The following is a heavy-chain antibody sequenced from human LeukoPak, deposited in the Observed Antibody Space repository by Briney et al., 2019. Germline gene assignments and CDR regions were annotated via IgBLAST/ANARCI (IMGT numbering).Heavy chain of an antibody. CDR1: RFTFNDYY. CDR3: ARAVLLWFGELGDAFDI. J-gene: IGHJ3*02. V-gene: IGHV3-11*01. Sequence: GGSLRLSCTDSRFTFNDYYMSWIRQAPGKGLEWVSYISSNGSTKYYADSVKGRFTISRDNAKNSLYLQMNSLRAEDTAIYYCARAVLLWFGELGDAFDIWGQGTMVTVSS. D-gene: IGHD3-10*01. CDR2: ISSNGSTK.